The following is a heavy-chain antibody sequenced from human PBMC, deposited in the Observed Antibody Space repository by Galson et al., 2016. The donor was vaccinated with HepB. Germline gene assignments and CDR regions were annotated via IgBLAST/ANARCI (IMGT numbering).Heavy chain of an antibody. CDR1: GGSISSYY. J-gene: IGHJ4*02. D-gene: IGHD6-13*01. CDR3: ARGYSSSWYGGRFLNY. V-gene: IGHV4-59*01. Sequence: TLSLTCTVSGGSISSYYWGWIRQPPGKGLEWLGYFYQSGSIDYNPSLKGRVSISLDTSKNQVSLRLSSVTSADTAVYFCARGYSSSWYGGRFLNYWGQGTLVTVSS. CDR2: FYQSGSI.